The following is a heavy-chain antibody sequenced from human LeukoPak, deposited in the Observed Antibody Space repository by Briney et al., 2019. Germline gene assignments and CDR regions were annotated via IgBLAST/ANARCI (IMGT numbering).Heavy chain of an antibody. Sequence: YPGGSLRPSCAASGFTFSSYDMTWVRQAPGRGLEWVSSIRPSGDNTYYGDSVKGRFTISRDNSKNTVYLQMNNMRVDDTAVCYCARVAGWHWFDPWGQGTLVTVSS. CDR3: ARVAGWHWFDP. CDR1: GFTFSSYD. V-gene: IGHV3-23*01. CDR2: IRPSGDNT. D-gene: IGHD6-19*01. J-gene: IGHJ5*02.